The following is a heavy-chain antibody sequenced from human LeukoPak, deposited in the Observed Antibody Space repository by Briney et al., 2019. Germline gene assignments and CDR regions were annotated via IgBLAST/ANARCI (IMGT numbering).Heavy chain of an antibody. V-gene: IGHV4-61*02. D-gene: IGHD3-22*01. CDR3: ARDGPYDSGAFHF. CDR1: GGSISSGDHY. J-gene: IGHJ3*01. Sequence: SQTLSLTCSISGGSISSGDHYWTWIRQPAGKELEWIGRIHTTGRTNDNPSLKSRVYISVDTSKNQFSLELSSLTAADTAVYFCARDGPYDSGAFHFWGQGTMVTVSS. CDR2: IHTTGRT.